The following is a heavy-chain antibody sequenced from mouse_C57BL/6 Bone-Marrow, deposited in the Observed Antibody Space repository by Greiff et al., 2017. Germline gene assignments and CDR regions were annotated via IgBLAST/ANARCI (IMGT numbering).Heavy chain of an antibody. CDR2: IHPNSGST. CDR1: GYTFTSYW. D-gene: IGHD1-1*01. CDR3: AREGYYGSSRTFAY. J-gene: IGHJ3*01. V-gene: IGHV1-64*01. Sequence: QVQLQQPGAELVKPGASVTLSCKASGYTFTSYWMHWVKQRPGQGLEWIGTIHPNSGSTNYNEKFKSKATLTVDKSSSTAYMQLSSLTSEDSAVYYCAREGYYGSSRTFAYWGQGTLVTVSA.